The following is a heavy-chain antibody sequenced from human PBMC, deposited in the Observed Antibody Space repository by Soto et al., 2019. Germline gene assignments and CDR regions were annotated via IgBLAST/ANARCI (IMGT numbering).Heavy chain of an antibody. J-gene: IGHJ3*02. CDR1: GGSISSYY. Sequence: LSLTCTVSGGSISSYYWSWVRQAPGKGLEWVSSISSSGSTIYYADSVKGRFTISRDNAKNSLYLQMNSLRSEDTAVYYCARPPHKASWLIPRAFDIWGQGTMVTVSS. D-gene: IGHD6-19*01. V-gene: IGHV3-11*04. CDR2: ISSSGSTI. CDR3: ARPPHKASWLIPRAFDI.